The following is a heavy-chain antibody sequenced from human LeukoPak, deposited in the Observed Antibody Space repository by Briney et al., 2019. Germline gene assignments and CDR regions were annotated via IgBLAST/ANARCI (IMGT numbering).Heavy chain of an antibody. J-gene: IGHJ4*02. CDR2: INDDGRST. D-gene: IGHD2-21*02. CDR3: ARAYCGGDCYSRAMDY. CDR1: GFTFSRFW. Sequence: GGSLRLSCTASGFTFSRFWMHWVRQAPGKGLEWVSRINDDGRSTGYADSVKGRFTISRDNAKNTLYLQMNSLRAEDTAVYFCARAYCGGDCYSRAMDYWGQGTLVTVSS. V-gene: IGHV3-74*01.